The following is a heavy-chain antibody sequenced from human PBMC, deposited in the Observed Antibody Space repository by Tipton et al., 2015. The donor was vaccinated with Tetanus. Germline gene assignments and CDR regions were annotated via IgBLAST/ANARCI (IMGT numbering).Heavy chain of an antibody. CDR1: GYSFTSHW. J-gene: IGHJ4*02. CDR3: ARMYSTSSPFDH. Sequence: QLVQSGADVKKPGESLKISCTASGYSFTSHWIGWVRQMPGKGLEWMGMIFPDDSDTRYSPSFQGHVTFSVDKSTSTVYLQWSSLKASDTAMYFCARMYSTSSPFDHWGQGTLVAVSS. V-gene: IGHV5-51*01. D-gene: IGHD6-6*01. CDR2: IFPDDSDT.